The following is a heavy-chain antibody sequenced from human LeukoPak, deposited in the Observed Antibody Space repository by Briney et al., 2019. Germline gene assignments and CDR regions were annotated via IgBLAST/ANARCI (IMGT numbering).Heavy chain of an antibody. J-gene: IGHJ3*02. CDR1: GFTFSSYW. Sequence: GGSLRLSCAASGFTFSSYWMSWVRQAPGKGLEWVANIKQDGSEKYYVDSVKGRFTISRDNANNSLYLQMNSLRAEDTAVYYCARYYGDYKDAFDIWGQGTMVTVSS. CDR3: ARYYGDYKDAFDI. V-gene: IGHV3-7*01. D-gene: IGHD4-17*01. CDR2: IKQDGSEK.